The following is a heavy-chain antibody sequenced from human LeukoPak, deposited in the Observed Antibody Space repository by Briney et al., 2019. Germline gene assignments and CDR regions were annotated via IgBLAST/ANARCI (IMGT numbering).Heavy chain of an antibody. J-gene: IGHJ4*02. Sequence: GGSLRLSCAASGFIFSSYWMHWVRQAPGEGLVWVSRINSDGSSTTYADSVKGRFTISRDNAKNTLYLQMNSLRAEDTAVYYCARDFYYDFWSGYYHWGQGTLVTVSS. CDR3: ARDFYYDFWSGYYH. CDR2: INSDGSST. V-gene: IGHV3-74*01. CDR1: GFIFSSYW. D-gene: IGHD3-3*01.